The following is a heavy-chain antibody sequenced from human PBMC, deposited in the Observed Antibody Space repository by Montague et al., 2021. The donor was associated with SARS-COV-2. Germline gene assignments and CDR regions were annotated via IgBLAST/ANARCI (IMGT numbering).Heavy chain of an antibody. J-gene: IGHJ4*02. CDR3: ARSTYYYDSSGSYYFDY. D-gene: IGHD3-22*01. CDR1: GSTFSSYS. Sequence: SLRLSCAASGSTFSSYSMNWVRQAPGKGLEWVSSISSSSSYIYYVDSVKGRFTISRDNAKNSLYLQMNSLRAEDTAVYYCARSTYYYDSSGSYYFDYWGQGTLVTVSS. CDR2: ISSSSSYI. V-gene: IGHV3-21*01.